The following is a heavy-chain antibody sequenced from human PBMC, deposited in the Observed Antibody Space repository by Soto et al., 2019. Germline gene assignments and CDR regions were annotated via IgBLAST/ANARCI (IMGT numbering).Heavy chain of an antibody. CDR3: AKRGYGDYPVVRAFDI. J-gene: IGHJ3*02. Sequence: EVQVLESGGGLAQPGGSLRLSCAASGFTFSSFAMSWVRQAPGKGLEWVSVISGSGVITNYADSVKGRFTISRDNSKNTLYLQMNSLRADDTAVYYCAKRGYGDYPVVRAFDIRGQGTMVTVSS. D-gene: IGHD4-17*01. CDR2: ISGSGVIT. CDR1: GFTFSSFA. V-gene: IGHV3-23*01.